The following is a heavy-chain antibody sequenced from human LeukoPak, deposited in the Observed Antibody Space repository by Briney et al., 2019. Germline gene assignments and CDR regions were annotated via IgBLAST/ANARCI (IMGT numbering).Heavy chain of an antibody. CDR2: NFPAESDT. J-gene: IGHJ5*02. V-gene: IGHV5-51*01. CDR3: ARQRGASGTVNWFDP. Sequence: PASFLMICWASCDYFTTYYLLGWVREPAQGRLEWGIVNFPAESDTLYSPYFQGQVTISADKSVRTAYLQWSSLKASDTAIYYCARQRGASGTVNWFDPWGQGTLVTVSS. CDR1: DYFTTYYL. D-gene: IGHD3-10*01.